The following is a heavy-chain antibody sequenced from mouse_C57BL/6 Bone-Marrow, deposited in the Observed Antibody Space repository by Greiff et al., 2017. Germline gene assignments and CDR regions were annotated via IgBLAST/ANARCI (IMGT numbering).Heavy chain of an antibody. J-gene: IGHJ4*01. Sequence: EVKLMESGGGLVQPGGSLKLSCAASGFTFSDYGMAWVRQAPRKGPEWVAFISNLAYSIYYADTVTGRFTITRENAKNTLYLEMSSLRSEDTAMYYCARWVVRAMDYWGQGTSVTVSS. D-gene: IGHD1-1*01. CDR1: GFTFSDYG. CDR2: ISNLAYSI. V-gene: IGHV5-15*01. CDR3: ARWVVRAMDY.